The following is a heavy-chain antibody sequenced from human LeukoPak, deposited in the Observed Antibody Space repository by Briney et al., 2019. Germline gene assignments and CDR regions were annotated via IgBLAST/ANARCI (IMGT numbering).Heavy chain of an antibody. CDR3: ARKARQGDYYFDY. J-gene: IGHJ4*02. CDR1: GGTFSSYA. Sequence: ASVKVSCKASGGTFSSYAISWVRQAPGQGLEWMGGIIPIFGTANYAQKFQGRVTITTDESTSTAYMELSSLRSEDTAVYYCARKARQGDYYFDYWGQGTLVTVSS. CDR2: IIPIFGTA. V-gene: IGHV1-69*05. D-gene: IGHD6-6*01.